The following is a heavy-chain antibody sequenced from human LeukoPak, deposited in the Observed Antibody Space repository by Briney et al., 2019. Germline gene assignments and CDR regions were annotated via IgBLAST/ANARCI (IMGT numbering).Heavy chain of an antibody. V-gene: IGHV3-7*01. CDR1: GFTFSSYW. CDR2: IKQDGSEK. CDR3: ARDQNRRDYYDSSGYYELDY. J-gene: IGHJ4*02. Sequence: GGSLRLSCAASGFTFSSYWMSWVRQAPGKGLEWVANIKQDGSEKYYVDSVKGRFTISRDNAKNSLYLQMNSLRAEDTAVYYCARDQNRRDYYDSSGYYELDYWGQGTLFTVSS. D-gene: IGHD3-22*01.